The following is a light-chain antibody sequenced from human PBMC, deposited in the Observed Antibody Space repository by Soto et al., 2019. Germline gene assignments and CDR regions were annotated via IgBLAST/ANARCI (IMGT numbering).Light chain of an antibody. Sequence: QSALTQPPSASGSPGQSVTISCTGTNSDVGGYDYVSWYQQHPGRAPKLMIYEVNKRPSGVPDRFSGSKSDNTASLTVSGLQAEDEADYYCSSYAGSNNLLFGGGTKLTVL. J-gene: IGLJ2*01. CDR1: NSDVGGYDY. V-gene: IGLV2-8*01. CDR2: EVN. CDR3: SSYAGSNNLL.